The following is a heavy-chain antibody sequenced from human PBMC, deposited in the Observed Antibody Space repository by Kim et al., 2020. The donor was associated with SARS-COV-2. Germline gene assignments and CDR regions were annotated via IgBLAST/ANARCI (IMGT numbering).Heavy chain of an antibody. CDR2: DNT. D-gene: IGHD5-12*01. Sequence: DNTYAAWSVKCRFTVSRDSARNTLYLQMNSRRADDTAVYYCVKGAWLDYWGPGTLVTGSS. V-gene: IGHV3-23*01. J-gene: IGHJ4*02. CDR3: VKGAWLDY.